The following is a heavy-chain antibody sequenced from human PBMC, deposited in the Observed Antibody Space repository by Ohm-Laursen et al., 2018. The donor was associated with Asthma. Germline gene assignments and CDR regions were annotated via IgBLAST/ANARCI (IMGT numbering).Heavy chain of an antibody. D-gene: IGHD3-22*01. Sequence: FLRLSCSASGFTFNNYAMIWVRQAPGKGLEWVSGISVGGSKYYGDSVKGRFTVSRDNSKNTLYLHMDSVRAEDTAVYYCAKGDLGWYGNRGYSHRGQGTLVTVSS. CDR2: ISVGGSK. CDR3: AKGDLGWYGNRGYSH. V-gene: IGHV3-23*01. J-gene: IGHJ4*02. CDR1: GFTFNNYA.